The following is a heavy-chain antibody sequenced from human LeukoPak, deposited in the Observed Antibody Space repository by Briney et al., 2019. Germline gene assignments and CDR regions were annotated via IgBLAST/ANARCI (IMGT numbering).Heavy chain of an antibody. Sequence: GGSLRLSCAASGFTFSSYGMHWVRQAPGKGLEWVAFIRYDGSSKYYADSVKGRFTISRDNSKNTLYLQMNSLRAEDTAVYYCAKDRRGSGSYFDYWGQGTLVTVSS. CDR3: AKDRRGSGSYFDY. CDR1: GFTFSSYG. D-gene: IGHD3-10*01. J-gene: IGHJ4*02. V-gene: IGHV3-30*02. CDR2: IRYDGSSK.